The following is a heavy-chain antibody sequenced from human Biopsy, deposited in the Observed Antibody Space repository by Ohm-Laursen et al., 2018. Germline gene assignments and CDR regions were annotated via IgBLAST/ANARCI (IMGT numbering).Heavy chain of an antibody. CDR2: ISARDGVV. J-gene: IGHJ6*02. V-gene: IGHV3-11*01. CDR1: GLIFSDYY. D-gene: IGHD3-22*01. Sequence: PRLSCTASGLIFSDYYMSWIRQAPGKGLEWIAYISARDGVVYYADSVKGRFTISRDNTNNSLYLQMTSLRPEDTAVFYCARGKYKDFSTGLPRPYHYTLDFWGPGTTVTVSS. CDR3: ARGKYKDFSTGLPRPYHYTLDF.